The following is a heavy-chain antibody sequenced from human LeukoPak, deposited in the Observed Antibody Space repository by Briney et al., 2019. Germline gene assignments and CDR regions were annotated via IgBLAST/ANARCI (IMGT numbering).Heavy chain of an antibody. J-gene: IGHJ4*02. V-gene: IGHV1-2*02. Sequence: ASVKVSCKASGYTFTGYYMHWVRQAPGQGLEWMGWINPNSGGTNYAQKFQGRVTMTRDTSISTAYMELSRLSSDDTAVYYCARANMVRGVIITFWGQGTLVTVSS. CDR2: INPNSGGT. CDR3: ARANMVRGVIITF. D-gene: IGHD3-10*01. CDR1: GYTFTGYY.